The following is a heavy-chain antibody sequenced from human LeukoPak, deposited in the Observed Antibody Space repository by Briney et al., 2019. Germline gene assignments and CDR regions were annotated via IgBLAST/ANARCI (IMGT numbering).Heavy chain of an antibody. V-gene: IGHV4-4*07. J-gene: IGHJ4*02. CDR1: GGSISSYY. D-gene: IGHD6-13*01. Sequence: PSETLSLTCTVSGGSISSYYWSWIRQPAGKGLEGIGRIYTSGSTNYNPFLKSRVTISVDKSKNQFSPKLSSVTAAGTAVYYCARASPELAKRGYFDYWGQGTLVTVCS. CDR2: IYTSGST. CDR3: ARASPELAKRGYFDY.